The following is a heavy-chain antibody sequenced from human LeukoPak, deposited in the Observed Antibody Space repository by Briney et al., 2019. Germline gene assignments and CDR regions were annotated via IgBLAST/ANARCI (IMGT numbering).Heavy chain of an antibody. J-gene: IGHJ4*02. CDR2: INPNSGGT. D-gene: IGHD4-23*01. Sequence: ASVKVSCKASGYTFTGYYMHWVRQAPGQGLEWIRWINPNSGGTNYAQKLQGRVTMTRDTSISTAYMELSRLRSDDTAVYYCARDLVGYGGNYPFDYWGQGTLVTVSS. CDR3: ARDLVGYGGNYPFDY. CDR1: GYTFTGYY. V-gene: IGHV1-2*02.